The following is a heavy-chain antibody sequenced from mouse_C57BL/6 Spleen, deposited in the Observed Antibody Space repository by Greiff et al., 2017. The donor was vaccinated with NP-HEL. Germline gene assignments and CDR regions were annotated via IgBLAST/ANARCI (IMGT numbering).Heavy chain of an antibody. CDR3: ARLGTTVVATDY. CDR1: GYTFTSYW. J-gene: IGHJ2*01. CDR2: IHPNSGST. V-gene: IGHV1-64*01. Sequence: QVQLQQSGAELVKPGASVKLSCKASGYTFTSYWMHWVKQRPGQGLEWIGMIHPNSGSTNYNEKFKSKATLTVDKSSSTAYMQLSSLTSEDSAVYYCARLGTTVVATDYWGQGTTLTVSS. D-gene: IGHD1-1*01.